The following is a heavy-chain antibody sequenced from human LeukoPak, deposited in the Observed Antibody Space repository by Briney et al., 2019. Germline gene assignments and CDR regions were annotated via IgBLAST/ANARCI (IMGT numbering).Heavy chain of an antibody. CDR3: ARAGPLGDAFDI. J-gene: IGHJ3*02. D-gene: IGHD3-16*01. V-gene: IGHV1-2*02. Sequence: ASVKVSCKASGYTFTGYYMHWARQAPGQGLEWMGWINPNRGGTNYAQKFQGRVTMTSDTSISTAYMELSRLRSDDTAVYYCARAGPLGDAFDIWGQGTMVTVSS. CDR1: GYTFTGYY. CDR2: INPNRGGT.